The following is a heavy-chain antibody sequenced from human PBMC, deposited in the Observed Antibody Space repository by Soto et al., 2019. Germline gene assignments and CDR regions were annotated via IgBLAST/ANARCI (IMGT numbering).Heavy chain of an antibody. CDR3: AREGGESSDGLYYFDS. D-gene: IGHD3-16*01. V-gene: IGHV4-30-4*01. J-gene: IGHJ4*02. Sequence: QVQLQESGLGLVKPSQTLSLTCTVSGGSTSSDNYWSWIRQPPGKGLEWIGHIYYSGNTDYNPSLKSRLAISIATSKNQFSLKLSSVTAADTAVYFCAREGGESSDGLYYFDSWGQGSLVTVSS. CDR2: IYYSGNT. CDR1: GGSTSSDNY.